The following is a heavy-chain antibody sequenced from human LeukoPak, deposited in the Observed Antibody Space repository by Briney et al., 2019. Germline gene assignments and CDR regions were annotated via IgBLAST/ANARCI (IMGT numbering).Heavy chain of an antibody. Sequence: PSETLSLTCTVSGGSISSGSYYWSWVRQPAGKGLEWIGRIYTSGSTNHNPSLKSRVTISVDTSKNQFSLKLSSVTAADTAVYYCARTDYYGSGRHPVNWFDPWGQGTLVTVSS. J-gene: IGHJ5*02. CDR3: ARTDYYGSGRHPVNWFDP. D-gene: IGHD3-10*01. CDR2: IYTSGST. CDR1: GGSISSGSYY. V-gene: IGHV4-61*02.